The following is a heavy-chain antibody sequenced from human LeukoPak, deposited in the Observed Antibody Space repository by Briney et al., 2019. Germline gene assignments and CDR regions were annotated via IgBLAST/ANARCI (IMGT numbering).Heavy chain of an antibody. CDR2: ISGSGGST. V-gene: IGHV3-23*01. CDR3: AKGYYYDSSGYYYGAFDI. Sequence: GGSLRLSCAASGLTFSSYAMSWVRQAPGKGLEWVSAISGSGGSTYYADSVKGRFTISRDNSKNTLYLQMNSLRAEDTAVYYCAKGYYYDSSGYYYGAFDIWGQGTMVTVSS. CDR1: GLTFSSYA. J-gene: IGHJ3*02. D-gene: IGHD3-22*01.